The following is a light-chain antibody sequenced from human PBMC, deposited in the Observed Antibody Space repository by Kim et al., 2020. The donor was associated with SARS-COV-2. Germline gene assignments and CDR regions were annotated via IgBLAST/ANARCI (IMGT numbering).Light chain of an antibody. Sequence: DIQMTQSPSTLSASVGDRVTITCRASQSISSWLAWYQQKPGKAPKLLIYKASSLDSGVPLRFSGSESGTEFTLTISSLQPDDFATYYCQQYNSYPWTFGQGTKVDIK. CDR1: QSISSW. V-gene: IGKV1-5*03. J-gene: IGKJ1*01. CDR2: KAS. CDR3: QQYNSYPWT.